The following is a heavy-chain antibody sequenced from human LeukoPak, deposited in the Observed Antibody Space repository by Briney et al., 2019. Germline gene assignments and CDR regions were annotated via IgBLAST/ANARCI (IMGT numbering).Heavy chain of an antibody. CDR1: GYSINSGYY. CDR2: ISHSGSA. V-gene: IGHV4-38-2*02. Sequence: SETLSLTCSVSGYSINSGYYWGCIRQPPGKGLEWIGSISHSGSAYYNPSLKSRVTISLDTSKNQFSLKLSSVTAADTAVYYCARVRDPRYNFFDYWGQGTLVTVSS. D-gene: IGHD1-14*01. CDR3: ARVRDPRYNFFDY. J-gene: IGHJ4*02.